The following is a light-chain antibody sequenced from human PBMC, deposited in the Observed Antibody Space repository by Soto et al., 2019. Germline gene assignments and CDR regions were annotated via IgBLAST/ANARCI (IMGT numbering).Light chain of an antibody. Sequence: DIQMTQSPSSLSASVGDRVTMTCRASQDIRNYVAWYQQKPGEVPKLLIYAASTLQSGVPARFSGGGFGTDFTLTISSLRPEDVATYYWQRYHSALLTVGPGTKVDLK. CDR1: QDIRNY. CDR3: QRYHSALLT. J-gene: IGKJ3*01. CDR2: AAS. V-gene: IGKV1-27*01.